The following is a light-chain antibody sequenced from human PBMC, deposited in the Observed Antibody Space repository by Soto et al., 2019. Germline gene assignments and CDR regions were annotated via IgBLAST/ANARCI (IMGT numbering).Light chain of an antibody. CDR3: KQSFHTPYT. Sequence: DIQMTQSPSSLSASVGDSVTISFRASQNINKNLNWYQQKSGKAPSLLLYDSSTFQSGVPSRFSGSGSGTEFTLAITNLQPEDFASYYCKQSFHTPYTFGQGTKLEI. CDR1: QNINKN. J-gene: IGKJ2*01. V-gene: IGKV1-39*01. CDR2: DSS.